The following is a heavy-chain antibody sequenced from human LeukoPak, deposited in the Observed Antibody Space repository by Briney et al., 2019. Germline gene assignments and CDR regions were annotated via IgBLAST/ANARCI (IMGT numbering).Heavy chain of an antibody. CDR3: ARDSYYYDSSGYYY. CDR1: GYTFTGYY. Sequence: ASVKVSCKASGYTFTGYYIHWVRQAPGQGLEWMGWINPNSGGTNYAQKFQGRVTMTRDTSISTAYMELSRLRSDDTAVYYCARDSYYYDSSGYYYWGQGTLVTVSS. D-gene: IGHD3-22*01. CDR2: INPNSGGT. J-gene: IGHJ4*02. V-gene: IGHV1-2*02.